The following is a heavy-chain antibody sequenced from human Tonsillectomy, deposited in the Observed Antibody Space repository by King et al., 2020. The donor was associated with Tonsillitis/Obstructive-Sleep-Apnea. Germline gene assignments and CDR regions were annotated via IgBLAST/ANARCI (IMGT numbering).Heavy chain of an antibody. CDR1: GFTFSSSG. Sequence: VQLVESGGGLVQPGGSLRLSCAASGFTFSSSGMSWFRPAPGKGLEWVATIKQDGNDKYFVDSVKGRFTISRDNAKNSLYLKMNRLRAEDTAVYYCARDDSGSYGNWGQGTLVTVSS. J-gene: IGHJ4*02. CDR2: IKQDGNDK. V-gene: IGHV3-7*04. CDR3: ARDDSGSYGN. D-gene: IGHD1-26*01.